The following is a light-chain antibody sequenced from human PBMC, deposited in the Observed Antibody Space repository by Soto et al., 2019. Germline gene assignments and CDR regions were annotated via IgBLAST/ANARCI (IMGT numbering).Light chain of an antibody. V-gene: IGLV1-51*02. CDR2: ESN. CDR1: SSNIGNNY. J-gene: IGLJ1*01. Sequence: QSVLTQPPSVSAAPGQKVTISCSGSSSNIGNNYVSWYQQLPGTAPKLLIYESNKRPSGIPDRISGSKSGTSATLGITGLQTGDEADYYCGTWDSSLSSYVFGPGTKVTVL. CDR3: GTWDSSLSSYV.